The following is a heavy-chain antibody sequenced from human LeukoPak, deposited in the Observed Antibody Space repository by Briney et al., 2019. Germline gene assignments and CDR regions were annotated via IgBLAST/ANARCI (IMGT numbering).Heavy chain of an antibody. V-gene: IGHV1-8*01. CDR2: MNPNSGNT. D-gene: IGHD6-13*01. CDR1: GYTFTSYD. Sequence: ASVKVSCKASGYTFTSYDINWVRRATGQGLEWMGWMNPNSGNTGYAQKFQSRVTMTRNTSISTAYMELSSLRSEDTAVYYCARRSSWGMFDPWGQGTLVTVSS. J-gene: IGHJ5*02. CDR3: ARRSSWGMFDP.